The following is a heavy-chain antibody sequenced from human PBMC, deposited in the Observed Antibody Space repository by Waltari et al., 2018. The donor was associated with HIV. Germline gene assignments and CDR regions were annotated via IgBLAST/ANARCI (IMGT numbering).Heavy chain of an antibody. CDR2: ISGSGGST. V-gene: IGHV3-23*01. CDR3: AKDMCTDTAMVRCYYGMDV. Sequence: EVQLLESGGGLVQPGGSLRLSCAASGFTFSSYAMSWVRQAPGKGLEWVSAISGSGGSTYYADSVKGRFTISRDNSKNTLYLQMNSLRAEDTAVYYCAKDMCTDTAMVRCYYGMDVWGQGTTVTVSS. J-gene: IGHJ6*02. D-gene: IGHD5-18*01. CDR1: GFTFSSYA.